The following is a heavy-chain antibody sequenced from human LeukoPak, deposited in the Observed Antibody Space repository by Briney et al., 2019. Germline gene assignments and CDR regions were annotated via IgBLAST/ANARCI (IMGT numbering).Heavy chain of an antibody. J-gene: IGHJ4*02. CDR2: IYYSGST. CDR1: GGSISSSSYY. Sequence: PSETLSLTCTVSGGSISSSSYYWGWIRQPPGKGLEWIGSIYYSGSTYYSPSLKSRVTISVDTSKNQFSLKLSSVTAADTAVYYCARQYRITMVRRVIDYWSQGTLVTVSS. D-gene: IGHD3-10*01. V-gene: IGHV4-39*01. CDR3: ARQYRITMVRRVIDY.